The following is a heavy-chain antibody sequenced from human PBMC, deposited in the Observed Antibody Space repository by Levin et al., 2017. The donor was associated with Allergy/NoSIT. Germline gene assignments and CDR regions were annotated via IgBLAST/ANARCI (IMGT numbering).Heavy chain of an antibody. CDR2: ISNNGGST. J-gene: IGHJ4*02. CDR1: GFTFSSYA. CDR3: ARLYSISPNDFDY. D-gene: IGHD6-13*01. Sequence: ETLSLTCAASGFTFSSYAMHWVRQAPGKGLEYVSAISNNGGSTYYADSVKGRFTISRDNSKNTLYLQMGSLRVEDMAVYYCARLYSISPNDFDYWGQGTLVTVSS. V-gene: IGHV3-64*02.